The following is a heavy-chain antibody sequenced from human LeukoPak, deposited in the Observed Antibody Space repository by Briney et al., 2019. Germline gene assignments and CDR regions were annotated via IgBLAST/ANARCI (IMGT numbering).Heavy chain of an antibody. CDR1: GFTFNNYW. D-gene: IGHD6-19*01. CDR2: INPDGTVT. J-gene: IGHJ2*01. V-gene: IGHV3-74*01. CDR3: VRDSPSGFFDL. Sequence: PGGSLRLSCAASGFTFNNYWMHWVRQAPGKGLVWVSPINPDGTVTTYADSVKGRFTISRDNAKNTLYLQMNSLRAEDTAVYYCVRDSPSGFFDLWGRGTLATVSS.